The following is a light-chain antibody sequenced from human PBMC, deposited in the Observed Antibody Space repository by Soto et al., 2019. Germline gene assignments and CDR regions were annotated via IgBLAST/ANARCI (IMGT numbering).Light chain of an antibody. CDR3: QHYNNWPPWT. CDR1: QSVSSN. CDR2: GES. Sequence: EIVMTQSPATLSVSPGERATLSCRASQSVSSNLAWYQQKPGQAPRLLIYGESTRATGIPARFSGSGSGTEFTLTISSLQSEDFAIYYCQHYNNWPPWTFGQGTKLEIK. V-gene: IGKV3-15*01. J-gene: IGKJ1*01.